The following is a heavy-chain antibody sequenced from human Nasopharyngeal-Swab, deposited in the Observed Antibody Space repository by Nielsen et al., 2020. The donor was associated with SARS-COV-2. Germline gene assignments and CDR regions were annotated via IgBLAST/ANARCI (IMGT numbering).Heavy chain of an antibody. V-gene: IGHV3-9*01. J-gene: IGHJ3*02. CDR2: INWNSGSI. Sequence: GGSLRLSCAASGFSFGDYAMHWVRQAPGKGLEWVSGINWNSGSIGYADSVKGRFTISRDNAKNSLYLQMNSLRADDTALYYCAKASSYFYGSGSSFGASDIWGQGTMVTVSS. CDR1: GFSFGDYA. CDR3: AKASSYFYGSGSSFGASDI. D-gene: IGHD3-10*01.